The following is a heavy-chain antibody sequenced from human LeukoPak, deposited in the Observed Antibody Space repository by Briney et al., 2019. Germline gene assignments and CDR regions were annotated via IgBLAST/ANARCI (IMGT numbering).Heavy chain of an antibody. Sequence: SETLSLNCAVSGVSISSTSYYWTWIRQPPGKGLGWIGSISYSGSTYYKPCLKRRVTISVDTSKNQFSLKLSSGTAADTAVYYCARSWIQLWLGDLTFDYWGQGTLVTVSS. D-gene: IGHD5-18*01. CDR2: ISYSGST. V-gene: IGHV4-39*01. CDR1: GVSISSTSYY. J-gene: IGHJ4*02. CDR3: ARSWIQLWLGDLTFDY.